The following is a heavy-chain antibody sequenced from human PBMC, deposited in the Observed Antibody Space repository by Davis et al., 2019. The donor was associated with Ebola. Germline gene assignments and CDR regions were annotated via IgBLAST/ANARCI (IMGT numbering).Heavy chain of an antibody. CDR2: ISSSSSYI. V-gene: IGHV3-21*01. Sequence: GESLKISCAASGFTFSSYSMNWVRQAPGKGLEWVSSISSSSSYIYYADSVKGRFTISSDNAKHSLYLQMNSLRAEDTAVYYCARDPSHDYGDYVGGWFDPWGQGTLVTVSS. CDR1: GFTFSSYS. CDR3: ARDPSHDYGDYVGGWFDP. J-gene: IGHJ5*02. D-gene: IGHD4-17*01.